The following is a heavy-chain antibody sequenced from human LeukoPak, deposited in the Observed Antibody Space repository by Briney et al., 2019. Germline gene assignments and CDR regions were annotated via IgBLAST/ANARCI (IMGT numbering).Heavy chain of an antibody. CDR3: AKTIAVAGGFDY. J-gene: IGHJ4*02. D-gene: IGHD6-19*01. V-gene: IGHV3-21*01. Sequence: GGCLRLSCAASGFTFSSFTMNWVRQAPGKGLEWVSSISSDSHYIYYADSLKGRFTISRDNSKNTLYLQMNSLRAEDTAVYYCAKTIAVAGGFDYWGQGTLVTVSS. CDR1: GFTFSSFT. CDR2: ISSDSHYI.